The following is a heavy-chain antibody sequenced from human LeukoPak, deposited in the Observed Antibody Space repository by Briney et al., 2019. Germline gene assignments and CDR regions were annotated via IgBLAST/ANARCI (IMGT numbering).Heavy chain of an antibody. CDR2: IYPGDSDT. J-gene: IGHJ3*02. CDR3: ARGWFGELLPNAFDI. Sequence: GESLKIPCKGSGYSFTSYWIGWVRQMPGKGLECMGIIYPGDSDTRYSPSFQGQVTISADKSISTAYLQWSSLKASDTAMYYCARGWFGELLPNAFDIWGQGTMVTASS. CDR1: GYSFTSYW. V-gene: IGHV5-51*01. D-gene: IGHD3-10*01.